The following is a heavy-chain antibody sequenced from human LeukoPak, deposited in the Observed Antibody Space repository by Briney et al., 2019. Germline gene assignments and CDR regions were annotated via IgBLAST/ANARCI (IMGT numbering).Heavy chain of an antibody. D-gene: IGHD6-13*01. Sequence: SVKVSCKASGGTFSSYAISWVRLAPGQGLEWMGGIIPIFGTANYAQKFQGRVTITTDESTSTAYMELSSLRSEDTAVYYCARDLWGLAAADYWGQGTLVTVSS. J-gene: IGHJ4*02. CDR2: IIPIFGTA. CDR3: ARDLWGLAAADY. V-gene: IGHV1-69*05. CDR1: GGTFSSYA.